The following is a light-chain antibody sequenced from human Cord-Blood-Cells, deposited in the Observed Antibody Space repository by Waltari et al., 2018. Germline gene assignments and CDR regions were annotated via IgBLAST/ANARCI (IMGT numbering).Light chain of an antibody. Sequence: SYELTQPLSVSVALGQTARINCGGNNVGRKNEHWYQQKPGQAPCLVIYRDSNRPSGIPERFSGSNSGNTATLTISRAQAGDEADYYCQVWDSSTAWVFGGGTKLTVL. V-gene: IGLV3-9*01. J-gene: IGLJ3*02. CDR3: QVWDSSTAWV. CDR2: RDS. CDR1: NVGRKN.